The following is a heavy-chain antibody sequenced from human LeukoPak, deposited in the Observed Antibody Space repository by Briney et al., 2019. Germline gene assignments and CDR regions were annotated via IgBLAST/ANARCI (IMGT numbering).Heavy chain of an antibody. V-gene: IGHV4-4*07. CDR2: IFTSGST. CDR3: ARAVAGAHYCYYYMDV. D-gene: IGHD6-19*01. J-gene: IGHJ6*03. Sequence: SATLSLTCTVTGRSISGFYWSSIRHPAGKGLEWIERIFTSGSTNYTPPLNSRVTMSVDTSKSQFSLKLTSVTAADTAVYYCARAVAGAHYCYYYMDVWGKGTTVTVSS. CDR1: GRSISGFY.